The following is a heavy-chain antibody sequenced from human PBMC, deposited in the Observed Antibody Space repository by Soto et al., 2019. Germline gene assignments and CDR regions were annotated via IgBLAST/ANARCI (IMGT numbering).Heavy chain of an antibody. Sequence: ASVKVSCKASGGTFSNHAISWVRQAPGQGLEWMGGISPMFGTANYAQKFQGRVTTTADKFTNTVYMELSSLTSEDTAVYYCARGDDFDYYYGVDVWGQGTTVTVSS. V-gene: IGHV1-69*06. D-gene: IGHD3-16*01. CDR2: ISPMFGTA. CDR3: ARGDDFDYYYGVDV. CDR1: GGTFSNHA. J-gene: IGHJ6*02.